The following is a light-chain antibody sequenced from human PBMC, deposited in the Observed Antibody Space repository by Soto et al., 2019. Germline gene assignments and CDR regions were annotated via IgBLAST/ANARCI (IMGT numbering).Light chain of an antibody. Sequence: EIVMTQSPATLSVSPGETATLSCRASQSVSYNLAWYQQKPGQGPRLLIYGAFTRATGIPARFSGSGSGTEFTHTISYLKSEDFAVYYCQQYKTWPPLTFGGGTKVEIK. CDR3: QQYKTWPPLT. V-gene: IGKV3-15*01. J-gene: IGKJ4*01. CDR1: QSVSYN. CDR2: GAF.